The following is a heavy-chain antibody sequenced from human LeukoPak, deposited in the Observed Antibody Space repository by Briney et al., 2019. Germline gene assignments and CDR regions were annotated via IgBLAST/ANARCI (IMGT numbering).Heavy chain of an antibody. V-gene: IGHV3-23*01. CDR1: GFTFSSYA. J-gene: IGHJ4*02. Sequence: AGGSLRLSCAASGFTFSSYAMSWVRQAQGKGLEWVSAIIDSGDYTYYADSVKGRFTISRDNSKNTLSLQMNSLRAEDTAAYYCAKDTSIGKYCTNGVCSPFDYWGQGTLVTVSS. CDR3: AKDTSIGKYCTNGVCSPFDY. D-gene: IGHD2-8*01. CDR2: IIDSGDYT.